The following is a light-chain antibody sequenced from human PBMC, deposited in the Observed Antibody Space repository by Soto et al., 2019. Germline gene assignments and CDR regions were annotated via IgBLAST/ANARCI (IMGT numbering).Light chain of an antibody. V-gene: IGLV2-14*03. Sequence: QSALTQPASVSASPGQSITISCTGTSSDVGFYNYVSWYQQHPGKAPKLIIYDVTDRPSRVSSRFSGSKSGNTASLTISGLQAEDEAEYYCSSYPRRSTDVVFGGGTKLTVL. CDR3: SSYPRRSTDVV. CDR2: DVT. CDR1: SSDVGFYNY. J-gene: IGLJ2*01.